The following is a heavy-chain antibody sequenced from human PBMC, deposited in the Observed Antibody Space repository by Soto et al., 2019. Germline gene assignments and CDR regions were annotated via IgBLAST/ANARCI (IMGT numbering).Heavy chain of an antibody. CDR2: IYWDDAK. CDR1: GFSLSTSGVG. J-gene: IGHJ4*02. V-gene: IGHV2-5*02. D-gene: IGHD3-10*01. Sequence: QITLKESGPTLVKPTQTLTLTCTFSGFSLSTSGVGVGWIRQPPGKALEWLARIYWDDAKRYSPSLKSRLTITKDTSKNQVVLTMTNMDPVDTATYYCAHRGYYGSGSYYPVDYWGQGTLVTVSS. CDR3: AHRGYYGSGSYYPVDY.